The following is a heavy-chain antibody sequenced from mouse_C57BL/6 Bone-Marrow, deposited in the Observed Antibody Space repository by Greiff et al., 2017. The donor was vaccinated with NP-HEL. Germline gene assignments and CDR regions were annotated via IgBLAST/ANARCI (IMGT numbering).Heavy chain of an antibody. Sequence: DVKLVESEGGLVQPGSSMKLSCTASGFTFSDYYMAWVRQVPEKGLEWVANINYDGSSTYYLDSVKSRFIISRDNAKNILYLQMSSLKSEDTATYYCARDSSGYFDYWGQGTTLTVSS. V-gene: IGHV5-16*01. CDR2: INYDGSST. CDR3: ARDSSGYFDY. CDR1: GFTFSDYY. D-gene: IGHD3-2*02. J-gene: IGHJ2*01.